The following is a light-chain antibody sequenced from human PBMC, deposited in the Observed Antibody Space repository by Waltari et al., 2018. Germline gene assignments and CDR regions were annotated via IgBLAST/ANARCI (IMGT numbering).Light chain of an antibody. CDR3: QSTDNSGTYVV. CDR2: KDT. CDR1: ALPRQY. J-gene: IGLJ2*01. V-gene: IGLV3-25*03. Sequence: SYELTQPPSVSVSPGQTARITCSGDALPRQYSFWYQQRSCQPPVLVIYKDTERPSGIPERFSGSSSGTRVTLTISGVQAQDEADYYCQSTDNSGTYVVFGGGTKLTVL.